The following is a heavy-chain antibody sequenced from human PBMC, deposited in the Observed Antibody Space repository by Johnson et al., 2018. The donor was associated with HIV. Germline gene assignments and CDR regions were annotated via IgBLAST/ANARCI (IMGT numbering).Heavy chain of an antibody. CDR1: GFTVSSNY. J-gene: IGHJ3*01. CDR2: ISYDGSNK. D-gene: IGHD4-17*01. CDR3: ARDSTAGPDKGLDYVGYGLDV. Sequence: QMQLVESGGGVVRPGGSLRLSCAASGFTVSSNYMSWVRQAPGKGLEWVAVISYDGSNKYYADSVKGRFTISRDNSKNTLYLQMNSLRAEDTAVYYCARDSTAGPDKGLDYVGYGLDVWGRGTKVAVSS. V-gene: IGHV3-30-3*01.